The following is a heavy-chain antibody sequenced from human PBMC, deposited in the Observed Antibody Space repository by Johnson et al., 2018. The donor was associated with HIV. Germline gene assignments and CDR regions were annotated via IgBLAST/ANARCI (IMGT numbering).Heavy chain of an antibody. CDR3: AKGVSDSSGYYYGEEAFDI. CDR2: ISYDGSIK. V-gene: IGHV3-30-3*01. D-gene: IGHD3-22*01. J-gene: IGHJ3*02. CDR1: GFTFSSSA. Sequence: QVQLVESGGGVVQPGKSLRLSCAASGFTFSSSAMHWVRQAPGQGLQWVALISYDGSIKYFADSVKGRFTISRDNSKNTLHLQMNSLRPEDTAVYYCAKGVSDSSGYYYGEEAFDIGGQGTMVIVSS.